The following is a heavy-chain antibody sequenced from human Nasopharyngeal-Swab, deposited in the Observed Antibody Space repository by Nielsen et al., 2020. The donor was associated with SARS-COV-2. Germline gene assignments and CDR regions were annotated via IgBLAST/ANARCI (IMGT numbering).Heavy chain of an antibody. CDR2: MNPNSGNT. J-gene: IGHJ4*02. CDR3: ATYYYDSSGYLVVDY. Sequence: ASVTVSCKASGYTFTSYDINWVRQATGQGLEWMGWMNPNSGNTGYAQKFQGRVTMTRNTSISTAYMELSSLRSEDTAVYYCATYYYDSSGYLVVDYWGQGTLVTVSS. D-gene: IGHD3-22*01. V-gene: IGHV1-8*01. CDR1: GYTFTSYD.